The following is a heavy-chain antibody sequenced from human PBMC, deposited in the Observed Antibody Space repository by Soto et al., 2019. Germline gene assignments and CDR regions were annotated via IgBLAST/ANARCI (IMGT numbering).Heavy chain of an antibody. Sequence: QVQLQQSGPGLVKPSQTLSLTCTVSGGSISGDYYHWTWIRQSPGKGLEWIGYVFHSGSVLYNPSLKSRLNISVETSKNQFSLRLSSVTAADTAVYFCAREDDGGDRDYYGLDVWGQGTTVTVSS. J-gene: IGHJ6*02. CDR3: AREDDGGDRDYYGLDV. D-gene: IGHD2-21*02. CDR1: GGSISGDYYH. CDR2: VFHSGSV. V-gene: IGHV4-30-4*08.